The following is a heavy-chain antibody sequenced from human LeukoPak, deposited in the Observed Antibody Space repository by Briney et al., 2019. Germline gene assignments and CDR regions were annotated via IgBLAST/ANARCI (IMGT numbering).Heavy chain of an antibody. J-gene: IGHJ3*02. CDR3: AKDRTIAVAHAFDI. CDR1: GFTFDGYA. CDR2: ISWNSGSI. D-gene: IGHD6-19*01. Sequence: GGSLRLSCAASGFTFDGYAMHWVRHAPGKGLEWVSGISWNSGSIGYGDSVKGRFTISRDNAKNSLYLQMNSLRAEDTALYYCAKDRTIAVAHAFDIWGQGTLVTVSS. V-gene: IGHV3-9*01.